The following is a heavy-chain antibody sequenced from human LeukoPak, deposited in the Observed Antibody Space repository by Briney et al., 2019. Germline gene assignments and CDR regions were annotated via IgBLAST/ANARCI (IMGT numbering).Heavy chain of an antibody. CDR1: GGSISSSSYY. Sequence: SETLSLTCTVSGGSISSSSYYWGWTRQPPGKGLEWIGSIYYSGSTYYNPSLKSRVTISVDTSKNQFSLKLSSVTAADTAVYYCARLLNYDYGDFDYWGQGTLVTVSS. D-gene: IGHD4-17*01. CDR3: ARLLNYDYGDFDY. CDR2: IYYSGST. V-gene: IGHV4-39*01. J-gene: IGHJ4*02.